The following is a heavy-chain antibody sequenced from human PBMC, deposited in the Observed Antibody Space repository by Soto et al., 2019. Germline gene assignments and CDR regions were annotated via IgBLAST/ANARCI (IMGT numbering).Heavy chain of an antibody. D-gene: IGHD3-3*01. CDR1: GGSISSSSYY. Sequence: PSETLSLTCTVSGGSISSSSYYWGWIRQPPGKGLEWIGSIYYSGSTYYNPSLKSRVTISVDTSRNQFSLKLSSVTAADTAVYYCAKDVHYDFWSGSSYFDYWGQGTLVTVSS. CDR3: AKDVHYDFWSGSSYFDY. J-gene: IGHJ4*02. V-gene: IGHV4-39*02. CDR2: IYYSGST.